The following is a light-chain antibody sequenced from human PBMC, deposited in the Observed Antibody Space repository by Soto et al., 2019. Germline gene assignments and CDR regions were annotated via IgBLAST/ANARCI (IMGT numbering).Light chain of an antibody. V-gene: IGLV2-8*01. CDR2: EVT. CDR1: SSDVGGYNY. CDR3: SSYTSSSTVV. Sequence: QSVLAQPPSAYGSPGQSVTISCTGTSSDVGGYNYVSWYQQHPGKAPKLMIYEVTKRPSGVPDRFSGSKSGNTASLTVSGLQAEDEADYYCSSYTSSSTVVFGGGTKVTVL. J-gene: IGLJ2*01.